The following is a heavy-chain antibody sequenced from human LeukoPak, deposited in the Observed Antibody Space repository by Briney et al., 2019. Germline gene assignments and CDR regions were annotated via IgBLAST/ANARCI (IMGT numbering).Heavy chain of an antibody. Sequence: ASVKVSCKASGYTFTGYYMHWVRQAPGQGLEWMGWINPNSGGTNYAQKFQGRVTMTRGTSISTAYMELSRLRSDDTAVYYCARDIYGGRDFDYWGQGTLVTVSS. J-gene: IGHJ4*02. CDR3: ARDIYGGRDFDY. CDR1: GYTFTGYY. D-gene: IGHD4-23*01. CDR2: INPNSGGT. V-gene: IGHV1-2*02.